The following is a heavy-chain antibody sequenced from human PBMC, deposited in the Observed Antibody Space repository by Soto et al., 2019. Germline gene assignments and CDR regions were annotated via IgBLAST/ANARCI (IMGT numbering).Heavy chain of an antibody. V-gene: IGHV3-21*01. J-gene: IGHJ4*02. D-gene: IGHD6-19*01. CDR1: GFTFSSYS. Sequence: PGGSLRLSCAASGFTFSSYSMNWVRQAPGKGLEWVSSISSSSSYIYYADSVKGRFTISRDNAKNSLYLQMNSRRAEDTAVYYCARVWAVAGPFDYWGQGTLVTVSS. CDR2: ISSSSSYI. CDR3: ARVWAVAGPFDY.